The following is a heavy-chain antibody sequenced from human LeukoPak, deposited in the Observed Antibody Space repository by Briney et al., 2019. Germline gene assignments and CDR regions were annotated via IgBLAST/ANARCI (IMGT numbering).Heavy chain of an antibody. CDR2: ISGSGGST. V-gene: IGHV3-23*01. CDR3: ARDRGSGWYQFDC. J-gene: IGHJ4*02. Sequence: GGSLRLSCAASGFTFSSYAMSWVRQAPGKGLEWVSAISGSGGSTYYADSVKGRFTISRDNSKNTLYLQMNSLRAEDTAVYYCARDRGSGWYQFDCWGQGTLVTVSS. D-gene: IGHD6-19*01. CDR1: GFTFSSYA.